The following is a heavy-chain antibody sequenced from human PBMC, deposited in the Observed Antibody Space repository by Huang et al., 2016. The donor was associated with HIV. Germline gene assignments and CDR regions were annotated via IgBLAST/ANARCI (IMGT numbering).Heavy chain of an antibody. D-gene: IGHD3-10*01. CDR3: ARQGFGRSDAFDI. J-gene: IGHJ3*02. CDR1: GYTFINFD. CDR2: ISPYNGNT. V-gene: IGHV1-18*01. Sequence: QVQLVQSGAEVKKPGASVKVSCKASGYTFINFDINWVRHAPGQGLEWMGRISPYNGNTKFAQKRQGRLTMTTDTSTSTAYMDLRSLRSDDTALYYCARQGFGRSDAFDIWGQGTMVTVSS.